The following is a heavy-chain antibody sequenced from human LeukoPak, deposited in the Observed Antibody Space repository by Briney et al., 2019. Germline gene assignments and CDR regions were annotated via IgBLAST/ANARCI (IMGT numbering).Heavy chain of an antibody. CDR2: IYPADSDI. J-gene: IGHJ5*02. Sequence: GESLQISCQGSGYSINNYWIAWVRQMPGKGLEWMGIIYPADSDIRYSPSFQGQVTISADKSIGTAYLQWNSLKASDTAMYYCARQEYCSGASCYTWFDPWGQGTLVTVSS. CDR1: GYSINNYW. CDR3: ARQEYCSGASCYTWFDP. D-gene: IGHD2-15*01. V-gene: IGHV5-51*01.